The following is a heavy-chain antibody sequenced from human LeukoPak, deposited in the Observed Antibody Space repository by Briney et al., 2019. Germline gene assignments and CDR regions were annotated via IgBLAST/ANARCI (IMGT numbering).Heavy chain of an antibody. CDR2: FDPEDGET. Sequence: ASVKVSCKVSGYTLTELSMHWVRQAPGKGLEWMGGFDPEDGETIYAQKFQGRVTMTRDTSTSTVYMELSSLRSEDTAVYYCARSLSAFLSCPLDYWGQGTLVTVSS. V-gene: IGHV1-24*01. J-gene: IGHJ4*02. D-gene: IGHD3-16*02. CDR3: ARSLSAFLSCPLDY. CDR1: GYTLTELS.